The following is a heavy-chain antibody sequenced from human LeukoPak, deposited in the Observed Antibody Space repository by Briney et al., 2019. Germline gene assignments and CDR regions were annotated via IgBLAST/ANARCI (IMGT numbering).Heavy chain of an antibody. CDR2: INPNSGGT. J-gene: IGHJ4*02. D-gene: IGHD6-13*01. Sequence: ASVKVSCKASGYTFTGYYMHWVRQAPGQGLEWMGWINPNSGGTNYAQKFRGRVTMTRDTSISTAYMELSRLRSDDTAVYYCARAGSWYVLDSWDYWGQGTLVTVSS. CDR1: GYTFTGYY. V-gene: IGHV1-2*02. CDR3: ARAGSWYVLDSWDY.